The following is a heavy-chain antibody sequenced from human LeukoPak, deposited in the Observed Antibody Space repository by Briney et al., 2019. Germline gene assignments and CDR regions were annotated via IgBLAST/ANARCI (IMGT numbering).Heavy chain of an antibody. V-gene: IGHV5-51*01. D-gene: IGHD2-21*01. CDR1: GYSFTSYW. J-gene: IGHJ6*03. Sequence: GESLKISCKGSGYSFTSYWIGWVRQMPGKGLEWMGIIYPGDSDTRYSPSFQGRVTISADKSISTAYLQWSSLKASDTAVYYCARRQAYTMRRNYYSYMDVWGNGTTVTVSS. CDR2: IYPGDSDT. CDR3: ARRQAYTMRRNYYSYMDV.